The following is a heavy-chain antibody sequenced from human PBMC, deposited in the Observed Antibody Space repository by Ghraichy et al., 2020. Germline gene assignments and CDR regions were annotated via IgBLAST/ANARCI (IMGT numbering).Heavy chain of an antibody. D-gene: IGHD6-19*01. CDR3: ARTHSSGWYDAFDI. CDR2: IYYSGST. J-gene: IGHJ3*02. V-gene: IGHV4-31*03. Sequence: SETLSLTCTVSGGSISSGDYYWSWIRQHPGKGLEWIGYIYYSGSTYYNPSLKSRVTISVDTSKNQFSLKLSSVTAADTAVYYCARTHSSGWYDAFDIWGQGTMVTVSS. CDR1: GGSISSGDYY.